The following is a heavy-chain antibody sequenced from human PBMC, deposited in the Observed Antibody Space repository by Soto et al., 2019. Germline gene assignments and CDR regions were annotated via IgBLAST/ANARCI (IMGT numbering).Heavy chain of an antibody. Sequence: GASVKVSCKASGYTFTSYAMHWVRQAPGQRLEWMGWINAGNGNTKYSQKFQGRVTITRDTSASTAYMELSSLRSEDTAVYHCARDPTYYDFWSGWHYYGMDVWGQGTTVTVYS. D-gene: IGHD3-3*01. CDR1: GYTFTSYA. J-gene: IGHJ6*02. CDR2: INAGNGNT. CDR3: ARDPTYYDFWSGWHYYGMDV. V-gene: IGHV1-3*01.